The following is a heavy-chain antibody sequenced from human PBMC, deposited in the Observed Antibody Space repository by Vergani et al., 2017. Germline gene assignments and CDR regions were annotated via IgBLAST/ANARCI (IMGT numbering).Heavy chain of an antibody. CDR1: GFTFSSYS. CDR2: ISSSSSYI. J-gene: IGHJ6*02. Sequence: EVQLVESGGGLVKPGGSLRLSCAASGFTFSSYSMNWVRQAPGQGLEWVSSISSSSSYIYYADSVKGRFTISRDNAKNSLYLQMNSLRAEDTAVYYCARDLVQGYYYGSGRDYYGMDVWGQGTTVTVSS. D-gene: IGHD3-10*01. V-gene: IGHV3-21*01. CDR3: ARDLVQGYYYGSGRDYYGMDV.